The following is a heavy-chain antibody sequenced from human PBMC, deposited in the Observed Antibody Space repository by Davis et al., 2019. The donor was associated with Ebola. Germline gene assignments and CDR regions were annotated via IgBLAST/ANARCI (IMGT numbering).Heavy chain of an antibody. CDR2: ISGNSCDT. D-gene: IGHD1-14*01. CDR1: GFTFRNYA. CDR3: AKDILTTTWLDFDY. Sequence: GGSLRLSCAASGFTFRNYAMGWVRKAPGKGLEGVSGISGNSCDTFYADSVKGRFTISRDNSRNTLYLQMNGLRAGDTAVYFCAKDILTTTWLDFDYWGQGALVTVSS. V-gene: IGHV3-23*01. J-gene: IGHJ4*02.